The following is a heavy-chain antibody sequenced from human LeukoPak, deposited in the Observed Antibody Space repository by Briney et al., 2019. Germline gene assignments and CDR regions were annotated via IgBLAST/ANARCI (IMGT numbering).Heavy chain of an antibody. CDR1: GGTFSSYA. CDR3: ARPRERGYSYGYIY. CDR2: IIPIFGTA. D-gene: IGHD5-18*01. V-gene: IGHV1-69*05. Sequence: SVKVSCKASGGTFSSYAISWVRQAPGQGLEWMGGIIPIFGTANYAQKFQGRVTITTDESTSTAYMELGSLRSEDTAVYYCARPRERGYSYGYIYWGQGTLVTVSS. J-gene: IGHJ4*02.